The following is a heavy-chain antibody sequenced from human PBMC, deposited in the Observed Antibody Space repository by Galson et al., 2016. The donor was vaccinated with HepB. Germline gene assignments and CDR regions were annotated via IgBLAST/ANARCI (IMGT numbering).Heavy chain of an antibody. V-gene: IGHV3-21*01. J-gene: IGHJ3*02. CDR3: ARAPLRISIFGVVGGEAFDI. Sequence: SLRLSCAASEFTFSSYSMKWVRQAPGKGLEWVSSISTISSGRDYIYYADSVKGRFTISRDNAKHSLYLQMNSLRAEDTAVYYCARAPLRISIFGVVGGEAFDIWGQGTMVTVSS. CDR2: ISTISSGRDYI. CDR1: EFTFSSYS. D-gene: IGHD3-3*01.